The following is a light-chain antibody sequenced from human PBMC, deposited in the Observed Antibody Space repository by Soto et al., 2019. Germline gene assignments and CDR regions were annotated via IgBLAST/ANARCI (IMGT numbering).Light chain of an antibody. J-gene: IGKJ1*01. CDR2: AAS. CDR1: QSISSY. V-gene: IGKV1-39*01. Sequence: DIQMTQSPSSLSASIGDRVTITCRASQSISSYLNWYQQKPGKAPNLLIYAASRLHSGVPSRFSGSGSGTDFTLKIRSLKTEELASYYCEQSYRTQWTVGQGKKGEIK. CDR3: EQSYRTQWT.